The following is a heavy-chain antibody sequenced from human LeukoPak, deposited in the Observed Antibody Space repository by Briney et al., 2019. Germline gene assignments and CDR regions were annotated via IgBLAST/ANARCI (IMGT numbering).Heavy chain of an antibody. CDR3: ARHQGLAWSGYYMGY. CDR1: GGSISSSGHY. J-gene: IGHJ4*02. V-gene: IGHV4-39*01. D-gene: IGHD3-3*01. Sequence: SETLSLTCTVSGGSISSSGHYWGWIRQPPGEGLEWVVSIYHSGSTYYNPSLKSRVTISVDTSKNQFSLKLSSVTAADTAVYYCARHQGLAWSGYYMGYWGQGSLVTVSS. CDR2: IYHSGST.